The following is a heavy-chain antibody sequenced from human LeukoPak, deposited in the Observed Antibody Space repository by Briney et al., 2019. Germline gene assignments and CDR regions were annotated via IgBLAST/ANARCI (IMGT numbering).Heavy chain of an antibody. J-gene: IGHJ6*02. V-gene: IGHV3-66*02. CDR3: ARDPGLPNGMSV. CDR2: IYSGGDT. Sequence: GRSLRLSCAASGFTVSSDYMSWVRQAPGKGLEWVSLIYSGGDTYYADSVKGRFTISSDNSKNTLYLQMNSLRAEDTAVYYCARDPGLPNGMSVWGQGTTVTVSS. CDR1: GFTVSSDY. D-gene: IGHD3-10*01.